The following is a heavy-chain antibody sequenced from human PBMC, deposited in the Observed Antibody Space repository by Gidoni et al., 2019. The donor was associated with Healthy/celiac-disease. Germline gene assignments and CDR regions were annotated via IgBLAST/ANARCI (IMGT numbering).Heavy chain of an antibody. CDR3: ARKDCSGGSCYSPHGAFDI. CDR1: GGSISSSSYY. CDR2: IYYSGST. J-gene: IGHJ3*02. Sequence: QLQLQESGPGLVKPSETLSLTCTVSGGSISSSSYYWGWIRQPPGKGLEWIGSIYYSGSTYYNPSLKSRVTISVDTSKNQFSLKLSSVTAADTAVYYCARKDCSGGSCYSPHGAFDIWGQGTMVTVSS. V-gene: IGHV4-39*01. D-gene: IGHD2-15*01.